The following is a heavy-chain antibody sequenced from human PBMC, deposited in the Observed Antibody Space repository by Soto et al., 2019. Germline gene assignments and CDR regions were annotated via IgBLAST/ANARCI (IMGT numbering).Heavy chain of an antibody. V-gene: IGHV1-46*01. D-gene: IGHD2-8*01. Sequence: QVQLVQSGAEVKKPGASVKVACKASGYKFTTYFIHWGRQAPGQGFEWMGMIHPSGDTGYGQKFRGRVTMTIDTSTTTAYMELRNLTSEDTAIYFSVRGYCTTTPCSGDFQHWGQGTLVTVSS. CDR1: GYKFTTYF. CDR2: IHPSGDT. J-gene: IGHJ1*01. CDR3: VRGYCTTTPCSGDFQH.